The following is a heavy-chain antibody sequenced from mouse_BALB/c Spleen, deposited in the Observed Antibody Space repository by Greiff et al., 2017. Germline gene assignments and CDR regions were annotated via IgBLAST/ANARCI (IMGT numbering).Heavy chain of an antibody. CDR1: GFSLTSYG. J-gene: IGHJ3*01. CDR3: AREAYGYDEAWFAY. Sequence: QVQLQQSGPGLVAPSQSLSITCTVSGFSLTSYGVHWVRQPPGKGLEWLGVIWAGGSTNYNSALMSRLSISKDNSKSQVFLKMISLQTDDTAMYYCAREAYGYDEAWFAYWGQGTLVTVSA. V-gene: IGHV2-9*02. D-gene: IGHD2-2*01. CDR2: IWAGGST.